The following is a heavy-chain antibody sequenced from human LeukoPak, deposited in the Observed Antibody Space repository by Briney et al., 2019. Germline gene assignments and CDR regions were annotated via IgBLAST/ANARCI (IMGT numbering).Heavy chain of an antibody. CDR1: GGSIRNGSHY. CDR3: ARGASGEGY. Sequence: SETLSLTCTVSGGSIRNGSHYWSWTRQRPGKGLEWIGYIYSSGTTNYNPSLKSRITMSVDTSKNQFSLKLSSVTAADTAVYYCARGASGEGYWGQGTLVTVSS. J-gene: IGHJ4*02. V-gene: IGHV4-31*03. CDR2: IYSSGTT. D-gene: IGHD3-10*01.